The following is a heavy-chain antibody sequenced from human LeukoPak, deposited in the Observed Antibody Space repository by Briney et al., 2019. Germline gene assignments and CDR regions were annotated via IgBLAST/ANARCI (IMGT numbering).Heavy chain of an antibody. CDR1: GFTVSSNS. V-gene: IGHV3-53*01. CDR3: AKSGYNRFDY. Sequence: PGGSLRLSCTVSGFTVSSNSMSWVRQAPGKGLEWVSFIFSSTHYSDSVKGRFTISRDNSKNTLYLQMNSLRAEDTAVYYCAKSGYNRFDYWGQGTLVTVSS. D-gene: IGHD5-24*01. CDR2: IFSST. J-gene: IGHJ4*02.